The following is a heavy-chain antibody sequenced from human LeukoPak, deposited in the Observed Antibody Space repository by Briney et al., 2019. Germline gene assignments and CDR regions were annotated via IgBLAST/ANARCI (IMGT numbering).Heavy chain of an antibody. CDR2: IYYSGST. D-gene: IGHD4-23*01. CDR3: ARTRSTVVKYFDL. CDR1: GGSISSYY. J-gene: IGHJ2*01. Sequence: SETLSLTCTVSGGSISSYYWSWNRQPPGKGLDWIGYIYYSGSTNYNPSLKSRVTISVDTSKNQFSLKLSSVTAADTAVYYCARTRSTVVKYFDLWGRGTLVTVSS. V-gene: IGHV4-59*01.